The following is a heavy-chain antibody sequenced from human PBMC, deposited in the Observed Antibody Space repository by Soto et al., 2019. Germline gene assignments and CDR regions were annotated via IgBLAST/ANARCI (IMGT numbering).Heavy chain of an antibody. J-gene: IGHJ6*02. Sequence: QVQVVQSGAEVKRPGSSVNVSCKASGGYFNNRQTLNRYPISWVRQDPGQGLEWMGGIIPLFGTTNYAQRVQGKVTITADKSTSKNYLELNNVTSDDEAVYYYSKSWGGEIYYYCYAMDVWGQGTTVTVSS. V-gene: IGHV1-69*06. CDR1: GGYFNNRQTLNRYP. D-gene: IGHD3-16*01. CDR3: SKSWGGEIYYYCYAMDV. CDR2: IIPLFGTT.